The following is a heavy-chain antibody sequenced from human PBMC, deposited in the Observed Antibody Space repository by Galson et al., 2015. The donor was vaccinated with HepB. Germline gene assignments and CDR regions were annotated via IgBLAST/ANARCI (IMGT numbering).Heavy chain of an antibody. Sequence: SLRLSCAASGFTFSNYNMNWVRQAPGKGLEWVPSISVSGGYMFYADSVKGRFTISRDNAKNSLYLQMNSLRAEDSAVYYCAREPPSLHDAFDIWGQGTMVTVSS. CDR1: GFTFSNYN. V-gene: IGHV3-21*01. J-gene: IGHJ3*02. CDR2: ISVSGGYM. CDR3: AREPPSLHDAFDI. D-gene: IGHD3-10*01.